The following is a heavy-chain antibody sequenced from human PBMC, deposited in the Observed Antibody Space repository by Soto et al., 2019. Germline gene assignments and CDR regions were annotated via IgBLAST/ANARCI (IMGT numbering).Heavy chain of an antibody. Sequence: QVQLQESGPGLVKPSETLSLTCAVSGDSISSYFCMWMRQPPGKGLESIGYLYYGRGAYYNPSLQSPVTLSVDPSTNQCSLTLSSMTAADTAVYYCALRSMAVVPEYWGQGTLVTVSS. D-gene: IGHD3-22*01. V-gene: IGHV4-59*01. CDR1: GDSISSYF. J-gene: IGHJ4*02. CDR2: LYYGRGA. CDR3: ALRSMAVVPEY.